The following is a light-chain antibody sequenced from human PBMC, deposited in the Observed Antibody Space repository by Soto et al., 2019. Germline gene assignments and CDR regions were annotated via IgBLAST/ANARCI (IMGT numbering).Light chain of an antibody. Sequence: DIQMTQSQSSLSASVGDRVTITCRASQSVSGWLAWYQQKPGEAPKLLIYDASALPRGVPSRFSGSGSGTDFTLTISGLQSEDFAVHYCQQYNNWPQTFGQGTKVDIK. CDR3: QQYNNWPQT. CDR2: DAS. J-gene: IGKJ1*01. CDR1: QSVSGW. V-gene: IGKV1-5*01.